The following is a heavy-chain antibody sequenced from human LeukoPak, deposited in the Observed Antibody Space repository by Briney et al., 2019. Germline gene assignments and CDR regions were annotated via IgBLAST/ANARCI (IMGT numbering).Heavy chain of an antibody. CDR2: INQDGSER. J-gene: IGHJ6*02. CDR3: ARRNAMDV. Sequence: GGSLRLSCAASGFTFSNYWMTWVRQAPGKGLEWVANINQDGSERYYVDSVKGRFTISRDDAKSSLYLQMNSLRAEDTAVYYCARRNAMDVWGQGTTVIVFS. V-gene: IGHV3-7*03. CDR1: GFTFSNYW.